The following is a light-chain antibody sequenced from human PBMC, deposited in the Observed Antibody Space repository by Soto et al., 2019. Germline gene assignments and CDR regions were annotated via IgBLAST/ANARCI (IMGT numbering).Light chain of an antibody. Sequence: EIVMTQSPATLSVSPGERVTLSCRASQSVSGHLAWYQQKPGQAPRLIISGASFRATGIPARFSGSGSGTEFTLTISSPQSEDFAVYYCHQYHYWWTFGQGTKVEIK. V-gene: IGKV3-15*01. CDR3: HQYHYWWT. J-gene: IGKJ1*01. CDR2: GAS. CDR1: QSVSGH.